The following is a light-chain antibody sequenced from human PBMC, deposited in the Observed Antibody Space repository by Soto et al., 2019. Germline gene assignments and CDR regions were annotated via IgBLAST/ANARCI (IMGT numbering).Light chain of an antibody. CDR2: DAS. J-gene: IGKJ4*01. CDR1: QSVSSY. Sequence: EIVLTQYPATLSLSPGERATLSCRASQSVSSYLAWYQQKPGQAPRLLIYDASNRATGIPARFSGSGSGTDFTLSISSLEPEEFAVYYCQQSSNWPLTLGGGTKVEIK. CDR3: QQSSNWPLT. V-gene: IGKV3-11*01.